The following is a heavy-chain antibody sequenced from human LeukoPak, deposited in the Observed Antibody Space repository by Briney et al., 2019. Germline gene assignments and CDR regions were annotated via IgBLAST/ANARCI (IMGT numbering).Heavy chain of an antibody. Sequence: SETLSLTCTVSGGSISSYYWSWLRQPPGKGLEWIGYIYYSGSTNYNPSLKSRVTISVDTSKNQFSLKLSSVTAADTAVYYCARDYYGSGSYSYWYFDLWGRGTLVTVSS. CDR3: ARDYYGSGSYSYWYFDL. CDR2: IYYSGST. J-gene: IGHJ2*01. CDR1: GGSISSYY. D-gene: IGHD3-10*01. V-gene: IGHV4-59*01.